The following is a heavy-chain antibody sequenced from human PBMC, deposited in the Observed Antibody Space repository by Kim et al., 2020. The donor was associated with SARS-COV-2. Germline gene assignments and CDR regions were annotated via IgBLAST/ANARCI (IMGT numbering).Heavy chain of an antibody. J-gene: IGHJ3*02. CDR3: AKDQRRAQQLVRGAFDI. Sequence: GGSLRLSCAASGFTFSSYAMSWVRQAPGKGLEWVSAISGSGGSTYYADSVKGRFTISRDNSKNTLYLQMNSLRAEDTAVYYCAKDQRRAQQLVRGAFDIWGQGTMVTVSS. CDR1: GFTFSSYA. D-gene: IGHD6-13*01. V-gene: IGHV3-23*01. CDR2: ISGSGGST.